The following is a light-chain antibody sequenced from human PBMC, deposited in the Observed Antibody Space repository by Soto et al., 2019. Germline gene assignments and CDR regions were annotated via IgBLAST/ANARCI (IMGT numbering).Light chain of an antibody. V-gene: IGKV1-5*01. CDR3: QQYNSYPLT. J-gene: IGKJ1*01. CDR2: DAS. Sequence: DIKMTQSVSNLSAPVGDRFTIPCRASQSISSWLAWYQQKPGKAPKLLIYDASSLESGVPSRFSGSGSGTEFTLTISSLQPEDFATYYCQQYNSYPLTFGQGTEVDIK. CDR1: QSISSW.